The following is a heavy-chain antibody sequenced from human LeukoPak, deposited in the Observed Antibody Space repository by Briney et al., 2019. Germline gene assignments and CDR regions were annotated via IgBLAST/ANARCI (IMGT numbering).Heavy chain of an antibody. Sequence: ASVKVSCKASGYTFSSYGIVWVRQDPGQGLEWMGWISAYNGDTNYAQKLQGRVTMTTDTSTSTAYLELRSLRSDDTAVYYCARDVPYSTTWSGDAFDIWGQGTMVTVSS. V-gene: IGHV1-18*01. CDR3: ARDVPYSTTWSGDAFDI. D-gene: IGHD6-13*01. J-gene: IGHJ3*02. CDR1: GYTFSSYG. CDR2: ISAYNGDT.